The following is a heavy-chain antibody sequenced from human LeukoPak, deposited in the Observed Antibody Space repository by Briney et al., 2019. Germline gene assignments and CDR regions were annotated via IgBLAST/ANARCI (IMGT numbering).Heavy chain of an antibody. J-gene: IGHJ4*02. Sequence: GASVKVSCKASGYTFTSYGIRWVRQAPGQGLEWMGWISAYNGNTNYAQKLQGRVTMTTDTSTSTAYMELRSLRSDDTAVYYCARDLVGQKGGSYYYWGQGTLVTVSS. CDR3: ARDLVGQKGGSYYY. CDR1: GYTFTSYG. CDR2: ISAYNGNT. V-gene: IGHV1-18*01. D-gene: IGHD1-26*01.